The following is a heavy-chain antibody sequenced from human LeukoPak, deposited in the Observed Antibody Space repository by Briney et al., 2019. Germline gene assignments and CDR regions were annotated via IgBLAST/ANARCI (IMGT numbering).Heavy chain of an antibody. J-gene: IGHJ3*02. CDR2: ISGSGGST. Sequence: PGGSLRLSCAASGFTFSNYAMNWVRQAPGKGLEWVSGISGSGGSTYYADSVKGRFTISRDNSKNTLYLQMNSLRAEDTAVYYCAKDIVVVPAAIGAFDIWGQGTMVTVSS. D-gene: IGHD2-2*01. CDR3: AKDIVVVPAAIGAFDI. CDR1: GFTFSNYA. V-gene: IGHV3-23*01.